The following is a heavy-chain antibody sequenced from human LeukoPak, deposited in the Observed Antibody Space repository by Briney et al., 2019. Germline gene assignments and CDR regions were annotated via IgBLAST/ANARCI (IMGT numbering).Heavy chain of an antibody. CDR2: IYTGGNT. Sequence: GGSLRLSCAASGFTVDSNYLSWVRQAPGKGLEWVSTIYTGGNTYYAASVKGRFTISRDFTKNTVFLHMNSLRAEDTAMYYCARGDDSGYYDYFDYWGQGALVTVSS. CDR3: ARGDDSGYYDYFDY. D-gene: IGHD3-22*01. V-gene: IGHV3-53*01. J-gene: IGHJ4*02. CDR1: GFTVDSNY.